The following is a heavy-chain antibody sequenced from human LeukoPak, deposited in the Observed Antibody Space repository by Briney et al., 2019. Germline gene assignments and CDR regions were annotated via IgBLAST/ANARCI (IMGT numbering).Heavy chain of an antibody. CDR1: GGTFSSHA. CDR2: IIPIFGTA. J-gene: IGHJ6*03. D-gene: IGHD4-17*01. CDR3: ARGHGDYRYYYYYMDV. V-gene: IGHV1-69*05. Sequence: SVKVSCKSSGGTFSSHAISWVRQPPGQGLEWMGGIIPIFGTANYAQKFQGRVTITTDESTSTAYIELSSLRSEDTAVYYCARGHGDYRYYYYYMDVWGKGTTVTVSS.